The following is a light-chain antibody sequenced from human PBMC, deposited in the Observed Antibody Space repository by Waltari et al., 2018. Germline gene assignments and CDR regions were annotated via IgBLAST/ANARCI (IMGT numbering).Light chain of an antibody. CDR2: RNN. CDR1: SSHIGSNY. Sequence: QSVLTQPPSASGTPGQRVTISCSGSSSHIGSNYVYWYQQLPGTAPKLLLYRNNHRPSGVPDRFSGSKSGTSASLAISGLRSEDEADYYCAAWDDSLSGWVFGGGTKLTVL. J-gene: IGLJ3*02. V-gene: IGLV1-47*01. CDR3: AAWDDSLSGWV.